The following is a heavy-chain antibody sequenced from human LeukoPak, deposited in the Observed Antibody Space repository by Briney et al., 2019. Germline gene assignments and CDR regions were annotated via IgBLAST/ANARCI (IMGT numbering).Heavy chain of an antibody. CDR2: MNPNSGNT. Sequence: ASVKVSCKASGYSFTGYYIHWVRQAPGQGLEWMGWMNPNSGNTGYAQKFQGRVTMTRDTSISTAYMELSSLRSEDTAVYYCARGTPYCSSASCYNYWGQGTLVTVSS. V-gene: IGHV1-8*01. CDR1: GYSFTGYY. J-gene: IGHJ4*02. D-gene: IGHD2-2*02. CDR3: ARGTPYCSSASCYNY.